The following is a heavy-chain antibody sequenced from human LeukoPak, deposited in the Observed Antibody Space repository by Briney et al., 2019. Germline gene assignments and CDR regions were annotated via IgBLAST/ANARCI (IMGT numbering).Heavy chain of an antibody. Sequence: SETLSLTCTVSGGSISSYYWSWIRQPAGKGLEWIGRIYTSGSTNYNPSLKSRVTMSVDTSKNQFSLKLSSVTAADTAVYYCARDRYGSGSYYKSWFDPWGPGTLVTVSS. J-gene: IGHJ5*02. V-gene: IGHV4-4*07. CDR2: IYTSGST. D-gene: IGHD3-10*01. CDR1: GGSISSYY. CDR3: ARDRYGSGSYYKSWFDP.